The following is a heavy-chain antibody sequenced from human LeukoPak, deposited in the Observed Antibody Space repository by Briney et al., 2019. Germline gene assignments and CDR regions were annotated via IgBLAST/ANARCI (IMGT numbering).Heavy chain of an antibody. CDR2: IDWDDDK. J-gene: IGHJ4*02. Sequence: KVSGPALVKPTQTLTLTCTFSGFSLSTSGMRVSWIRQPPGKALEWLALIDWDDDKYYSTSLKTRLTISKDTSKNQVVLTMTNMDPVDTATYYCARTRGYSGYDSGDFDYWGQGTLVTVSS. D-gene: IGHD5-12*01. CDR3: ARTRGYSGYDSGDFDY. V-gene: IGHV2-70*01. CDR1: GFSLSTSGMR.